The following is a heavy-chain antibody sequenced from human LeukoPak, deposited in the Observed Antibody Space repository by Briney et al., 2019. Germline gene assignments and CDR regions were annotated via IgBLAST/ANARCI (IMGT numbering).Heavy chain of an antibody. Sequence: GGSLRLSCAASGFTFTSYNMNWVRQAPGKGLEWVSSISSGSYSIYYADSVKGRFTISRDNAKNSLYLQMNSLRAEDTAVYYCARGGVTQQPYYWGQGALVTVSS. V-gene: IGHV3-21*01. J-gene: IGHJ4*02. D-gene: IGHD6-13*01. CDR2: ISSGSYSI. CDR3: ARGGVTQQPYY. CDR1: GFTFTSYN.